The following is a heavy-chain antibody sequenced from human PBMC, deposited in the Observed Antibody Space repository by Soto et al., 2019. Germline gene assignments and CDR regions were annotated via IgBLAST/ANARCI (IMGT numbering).Heavy chain of an antibody. CDR2: IWYDGSNK. Sequence: QVQLVESGEGVVQPGRSLRLSCAASGFTFSSYGMHWVRQAPGKGLEWVAVIWYDGSNKYYADSVKGRFTISRDNSKNTLYLQMNSLRAEDTAVYYCAREFRGSVFDYWGQGTLVTVSS. CDR3: AREFRGSVFDY. CDR1: GFTFSSYG. J-gene: IGHJ4*02. V-gene: IGHV3-33*01.